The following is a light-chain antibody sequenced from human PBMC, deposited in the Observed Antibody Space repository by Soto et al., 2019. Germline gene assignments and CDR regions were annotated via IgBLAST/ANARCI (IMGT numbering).Light chain of an antibody. Sequence: EIVLTQSPGTLSLSPGERATLSCRASQSVPSDWLAWYRHKPGQAPRLLIYGASSRATGVPDRVSGSGSGTDFTLTINRLEPEDFAVYYCQQRSNWLISFGPGTKVDIK. CDR3: QQRSNWLIS. CDR2: GAS. V-gene: IGKV3D-20*02. J-gene: IGKJ3*01. CDR1: QSVPSDW.